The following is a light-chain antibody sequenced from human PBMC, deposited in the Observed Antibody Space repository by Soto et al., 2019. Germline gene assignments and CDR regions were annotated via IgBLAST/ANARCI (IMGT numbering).Light chain of an antibody. CDR1: QSVSSN. CDR2: DAS. Sequence: EIVMTQSPATLSVSPGERATLSCRASQSVSSNLAWYQQKPVQAPRLLIYDASTRATDVPPRFSGSGSGTDFTLTLSSLEPEDFAVYSGHKRSSWPPITFGQGTRLRL. V-gene: IGKV3-11*01. J-gene: IGKJ5*01. CDR3: HKRSSWPPIT.